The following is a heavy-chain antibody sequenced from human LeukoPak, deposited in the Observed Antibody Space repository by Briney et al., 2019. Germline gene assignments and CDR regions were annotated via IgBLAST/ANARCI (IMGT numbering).Heavy chain of an antibody. V-gene: IGHV1-69*05. Sequence: SVKVSCKASGGTFSSYAISWVRQAPGQGLEWMGGIIPIFGTANYAQKFQGRVTITTDESTSTAYMELSSLRSEDTAVYYCARGVERGSYYEGAFDIWGQGTMVTASS. CDR2: IIPIFGTA. J-gene: IGHJ3*02. CDR1: GGTFSSYA. D-gene: IGHD1-26*01. CDR3: ARGVERGSYYEGAFDI.